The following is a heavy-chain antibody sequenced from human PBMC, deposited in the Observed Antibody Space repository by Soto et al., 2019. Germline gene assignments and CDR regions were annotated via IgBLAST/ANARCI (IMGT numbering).Heavy chain of an antibody. J-gene: IGHJ6*02. CDR3: TTNNYYYYYYGMDV. CDR2: IKSKTDGGTT. V-gene: IGHV3-15*07. CDR1: GFTFSNAW. Sequence: GGSLRLSCAASGFTFSNAWMNWVRQAPGKGLEWVGRIKSKTDGGTTDYAAPVKGRFTISRDDSKNTLFLQMNSLKTEDTAVYYCTTNNYYYYYYGMDVWGQGTTVTVSS.